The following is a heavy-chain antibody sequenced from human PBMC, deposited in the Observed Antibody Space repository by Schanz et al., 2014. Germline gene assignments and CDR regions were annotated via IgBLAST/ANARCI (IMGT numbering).Heavy chain of an antibody. CDR3: ASSRTRYCSSTSCVPGAFDF. D-gene: IGHD2-2*01. Sequence: EVQLVESGGGLVQPGGSLRLSCAGSGFAFSSNWMNWVRQAPEKGLEWVSYISSSSGTIYYADSVKGRFTISRDNAKNLLYLQMNGLRAEDTAVYFCASSRTRYCSSTSCVPGAFDFWGQGTLVTVSS. CDR2: ISSSSGTI. CDR1: GFAFSSNW. V-gene: IGHV3-48*01. J-gene: IGHJ3*01.